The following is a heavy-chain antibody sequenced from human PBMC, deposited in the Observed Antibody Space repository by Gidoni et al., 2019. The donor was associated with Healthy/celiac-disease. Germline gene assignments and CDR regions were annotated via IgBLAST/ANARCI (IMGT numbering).Heavy chain of an antibody. D-gene: IGHD6-19*01. CDR2: IYYSGST. CDR3: ARHRLIAVADNFDY. CDR1: GGSISSSSYY. J-gene: IGHJ4*02. V-gene: IGHV4-39*01. Sequence: QLQLQESGPGLVKPSETLSLTCTVSGGSISSSSYYWGWIRQPPGKGLEWIGSIYYSGSTYYNPSLKSRVTISVDTSKNQFSLKLSSVTAADTAVYYCARHRLIAVADNFDYWGQGTLVTVSS.